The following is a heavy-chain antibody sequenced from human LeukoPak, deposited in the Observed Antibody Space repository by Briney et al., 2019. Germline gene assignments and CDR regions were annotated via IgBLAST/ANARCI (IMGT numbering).Heavy chain of an antibody. J-gene: IGHJ6*02. Sequence: GGSLRLSCAASGFTFSSYSMNWVRQAPGKGLEWVSYISSSSTIYYADSVKGRFTISRDNAKNSLYLQMNSLRAEDTAVYYCARDAPVDGMDVWGQGTTVTVSS. CDR1: GFTFSSYS. CDR2: ISSSSTI. CDR3: ARDAPVDGMDV. V-gene: IGHV3-48*04. D-gene: IGHD5-12*01.